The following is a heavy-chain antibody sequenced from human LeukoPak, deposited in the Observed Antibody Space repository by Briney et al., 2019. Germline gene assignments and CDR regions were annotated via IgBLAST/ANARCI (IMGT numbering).Heavy chain of an antibody. D-gene: IGHD3-3*01. CDR1: GGTFSSYA. CDR2: IIPILGIA. J-gene: IGHJ1*01. Sequence: SVKVSCKASGGTFSSYAISWVRQAPGQGLEWMGRIIPILGIANYAQKFQGRVTITADESTSTAYMELSSLRSEDTAVYYCASRVLWSGYSRAEYFQHWGQGTLVTVSS. CDR3: ASRVLWSGYSRAEYFQH. V-gene: IGHV1-69*04.